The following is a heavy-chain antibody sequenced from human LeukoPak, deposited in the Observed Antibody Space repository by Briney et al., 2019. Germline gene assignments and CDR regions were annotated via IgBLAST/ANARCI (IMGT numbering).Heavy chain of an antibody. J-gene: IGHJ5*02. CDR2: IYYSGST. Sequence: SETLSLTCTVSGGSISSYYWSWIRQPPGKGLEWIGYIYYSGSTNYNPSLKSRVTISVDTSKNQFSLKLSSVTAADTAVYYCARVSGWINNWFGPWGQGTLVTVSS. CDR3: ARVSGWINNWFGP. CDR1: GGSISSYY. D-gene: IGHD6-19*01. V-gene: IGHV4-59*01.